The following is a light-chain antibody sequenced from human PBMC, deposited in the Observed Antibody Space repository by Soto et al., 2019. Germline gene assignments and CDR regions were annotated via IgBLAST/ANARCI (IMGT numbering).Light chain of an antibody. Sequence: DIQMTQSPSSLSASVGERVTITCRANQSISSYLNWYQLKPGKAPKLLIYAASTLQRGVPSRFSGSVSGTDFTLTIRSLQLDDFATYSCQQSYRPPYPFGQGTQVDIK. J-gene: IGKJ2*01. V-gene: IGKV1-39*01. CDR2: AAS. CDR1: QSISSY. CDR3: QQSYRPPYP.